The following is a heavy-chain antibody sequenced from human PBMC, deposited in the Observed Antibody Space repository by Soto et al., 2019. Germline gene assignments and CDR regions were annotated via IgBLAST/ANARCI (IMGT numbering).Heavy chain of an antibody. D-gene: IGHD6-13*01. CDR2: VFYTGFT. Sequence: PSETLSLTCAVSGGSIGGSYYHWGWLRQSPGKGPEWIGSVFYTGFTSYNPSLESRVSVSVDTSKNQFSLRVSGVSAADTAVYYCARYTYTSRYTYYGMDVWGHGTTVTVSS. J-gene: IGHJ6*02. CDR3: ARYTYTSRYTYYGMDV. CDR1: GGSIGGSYYH. V-gene: IGHV4-39*01.